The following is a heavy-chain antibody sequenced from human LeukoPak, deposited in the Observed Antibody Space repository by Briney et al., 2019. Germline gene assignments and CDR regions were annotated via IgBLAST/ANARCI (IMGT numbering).Heavy chain of an antibody. D-gene: IGHD3-10*01. CDR2: INPNSGGT. CDR1: GYTFTGYY. CDR3: ARRMITMVRGVIRAPIDY. Sequence: SVKVSCKASGYTFTGYYMHWVRQAPGQGLEWMGWINPNSGGTNYAQKFQGRVTMTRDTSISTAYMELSRLRSGDTAVYYCARRMITMVRGVIRAPIDYWGQGTLVTVSS. J-gene: IGHJ4*02. V-gene: IGHV1-2*02.